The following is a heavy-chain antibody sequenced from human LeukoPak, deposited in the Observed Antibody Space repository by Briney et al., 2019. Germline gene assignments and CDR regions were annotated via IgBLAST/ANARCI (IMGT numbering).Heavy chain of an antibody. CDR2: MNPNSGNT. D-gene: IGHD3-22*01. CDR3: ARYYYDSSGYYP. J-gene: IGHJ5*02. CDR1: GYTFTSYD. Sequence: ASVKASCKASGYTFTSYDINWVRQATGQGLEWMGWMNPNSGNTGYAQKFQGRVTITRNTSISTAYMELSSLRSEDTAVYYCARYYYDSSGYYPWGQGTLVTVSS. V-gene: IGHV1-8*03.